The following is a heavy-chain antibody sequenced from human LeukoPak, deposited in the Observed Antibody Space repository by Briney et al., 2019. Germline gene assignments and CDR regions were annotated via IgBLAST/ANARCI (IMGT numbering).Heavy chain of an antibody. CDR1: GYTFTSYA. CDR3: ARDNDIVVVPAAMGESYVYFQH. CDR2: INTNTGNP. V-gene: IGHV7-4-1*02. Sequence: ASVKVSCKASGYTFTSYAMNWVRQAPGQGLEWMGWINTNTGNPTYAQGFTGRFVFSLDTSVSTAYLQISSLKAKDTAVYYCARDNDIVVVPAAMGESYVYFQHWGQGTLVTVSS. D-gene: IGHD2-2*01. J-gene: IGHJ1*01.